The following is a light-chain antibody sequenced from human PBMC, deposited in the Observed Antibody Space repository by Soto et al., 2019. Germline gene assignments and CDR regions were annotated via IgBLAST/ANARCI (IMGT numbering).Light chain of an antibody. V-gene: IGKV1-39*01. CDR2: AAS. CDR1: QSISNF. CDR3: QQYYNSVLT. Sequence: DIQMTQSPSSLSASLGDRVTITCRASQSISNFLNWVQHKPGNAPKVLISAASTLQSGVPPRFSGSGSGTDFTLIISSLQPEDSASYYCQQYYNSVLTFGGGTKVEIK. J-gene: IGKJ4*01.